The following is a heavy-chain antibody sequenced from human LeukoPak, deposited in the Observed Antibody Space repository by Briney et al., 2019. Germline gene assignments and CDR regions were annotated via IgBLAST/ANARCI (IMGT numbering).Heavy chain of an antibody. Sequence: PGGSLRLSCAASGLTVSSNYMNWVRQAPGKGLEWVSVIYSGGSTYYADSVKGRFTISRDNSKNTLYLQMNSLRAEDTAVYYCARRAGGYSHPYDYWGQGILVTVSS. CDR3: ARRAGGYSHPYDY. CDR1: GLTVSSNY. D-gene: IGHD4-23*01. CDR2: IYSGGST. J-gene: IGHJ4*02. V-gene: IGHV3-66*04.